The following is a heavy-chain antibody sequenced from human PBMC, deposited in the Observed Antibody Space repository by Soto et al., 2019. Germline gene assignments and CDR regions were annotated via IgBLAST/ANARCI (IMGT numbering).Heavy chain of an antibody. CDR3: ADLSRYCTSSNCD. D-gene: IGHD2-2*01. V-gene: IGHV3-23*01. CDR1: GFTFSSYS. CDR2: IGTSAST. Sequence: DVRLLESGGGLVQPGGSXRLSCAASGFTFSSYSMSWVRQAPGKGLEWVSTIGTSASTYYGDSVRGRFTISRDNSRNTLYLQMNSLRAEDTAVYYCADLSRYCTSSNCDWGQGTLVTVSS. J-gene: IGHJ4*02.